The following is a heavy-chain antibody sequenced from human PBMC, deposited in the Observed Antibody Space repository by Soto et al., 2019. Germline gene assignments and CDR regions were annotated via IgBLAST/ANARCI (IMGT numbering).Heavy chain of an antibody. CDR2: ISPYNGNT. J-gene: IGHJ6*03. V-gene: IGHV1-18*01. Sequence: QVQLVQSGAEVKKPGASVKVSCKASGYTFTSYGISWVRQAPGQGLEWMGWISPYNGNTNYAQKLQGRVTMTTDTSTSTAYMELRSLRSDDTAVYYCARRYCSSTSCYRGNYYYYMDVWGKGTTVTVSS. CDR1: GYTFTSYG. CDR3: ARRYCSSTSCYRGNYYYYMDV. D-gene: IGHD2-2*01.